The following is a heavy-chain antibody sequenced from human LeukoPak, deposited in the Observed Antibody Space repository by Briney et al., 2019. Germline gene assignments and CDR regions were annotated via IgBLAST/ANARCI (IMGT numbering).Heavy chain of an antibody. Sequence: GGSLRLSCAASGFTFTNAWMNWVRQAPGKGLEWVGRIKNKIDGGTIDYAAPVKYRFTISRDDSQDTLYLQMDSLKTEDTAVYYCTTDPVAPTTHSFYCGMDVWGQGTTVTVSS. J-gene: IGHJ6*02. CDR3: TTDPVAPTTHSFYCGMDV. CDR2: IKNKIDGGTI. D-gene: IGHD1-1*01. V-gene: IGHV3-15*07. CDR1: GFTFTNAW.